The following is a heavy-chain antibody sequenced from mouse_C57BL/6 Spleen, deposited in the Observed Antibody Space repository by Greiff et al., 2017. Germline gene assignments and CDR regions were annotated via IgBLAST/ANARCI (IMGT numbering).Heavy chain of an antibody. CDR1: GYSFTDYN. J-gene: IGHJ2*01. D-gene: IGHD2-2*01. V-gene: IGHV1-39*01. Sequence: EVHLVESGPELVKPGASVKISCKASGYSFTDYNMNWVKQSHGKSLEWIGVINPNYGTTSYNQKFKGKATLTVDQSSSTAYMQLNSLTSEDSAVYYCARSGYYGYDKEYYFDYWGQGTTLTVSS. CDR3: ARSGYYGYDKEYYFDY. CDR2: INPNYGTT.